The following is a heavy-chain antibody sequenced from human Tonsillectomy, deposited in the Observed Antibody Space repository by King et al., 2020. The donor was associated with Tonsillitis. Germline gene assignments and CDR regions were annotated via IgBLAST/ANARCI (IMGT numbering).Heavy chain of an antibody. CDR3: ARDYGGNAFDY. CDR1: GGSISSGVYY. Sequence: VQLQESGPGLVKPSQTLSLTCTVSGGSISSGVYYGGWIRQPPGKGLGWIGYIYYSGSTYYNPSLKRRVTISVDTSKNQFSLKRSSVTAADTAVYYGARDYGGNAFDYWGQGTLVTVSS. D-gene: IGHD4-23*01. J-gene: IGHJ4*02. CDR2: IYYSGST. V-gene: IGHV4-30-4*01.